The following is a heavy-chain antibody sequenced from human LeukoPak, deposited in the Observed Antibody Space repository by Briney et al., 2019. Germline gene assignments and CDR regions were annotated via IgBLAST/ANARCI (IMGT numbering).Heavy chain of an antibody. Sequence: ASVKVSCKASGYTFTGYFMHRVRQAPGQGLEWMGWINPNSGGTNYAQNFQGRVTMTRDTSISTAYMELGRLRSDDTAFYYCARVLGYSSSWMDYWGQGTLVTVSS. CDR3: ARVLGYSSSWMDY. CDR2: INPNSGGT. V-gene: IGHV1-2*02. D-gene: IGHD6-13*01. J-gene: IGHJ4*02. CDR1: GYTFTGYF.